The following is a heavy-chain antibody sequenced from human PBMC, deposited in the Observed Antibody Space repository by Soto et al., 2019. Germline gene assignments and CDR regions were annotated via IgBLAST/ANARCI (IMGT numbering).Heavy chain of an antibody. CDR3: AHSAWFGELS. V-gene: IGHV2-5*02. CDR1: GFSLITTGVG. J-gene: IGHJ4*02. CDR2: IYRDADM. Sequence: QITLKESGPALVKPTQTLTLTCSFSGFSLITTGVGVYWIRHPPAKALEWLALIYRDADMRYRPSLKPRVTIPKCAAKNQGVLTMSDIDPVDTNTFHFAHSAWFGELSWGPGALVTVSS. D-gene: IGHD3-10*01.